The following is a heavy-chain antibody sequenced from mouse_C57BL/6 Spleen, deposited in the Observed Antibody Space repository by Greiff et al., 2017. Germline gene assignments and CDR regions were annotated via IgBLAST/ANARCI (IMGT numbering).Heavy chain of an antibody. CDR1: GFTFSSYG. CDR2: ISSGGSYT. D-gene: IGHD2-5*01. Sequence: EVKRVESGGDLVKPGGSLKLSCAASGFTFSSYGMSWVRQTPDKRLEWVATISSGGSYTYYPDSVKGRFTISRDNAKNTLYLQMSSLKSEDTAMYYCARHPYYSNYEDYWGQGTTLTVSS. CDR3: ARHPYYSNYEDY. J-gene: IGHJ2*01. V-gene: IGHV5-6*01.